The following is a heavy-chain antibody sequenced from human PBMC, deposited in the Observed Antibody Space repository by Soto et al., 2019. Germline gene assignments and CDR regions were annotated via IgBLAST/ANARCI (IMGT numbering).Heavy chain of an antibody. V-gene: IGHV1-69*05. D-gene: IGHD1-1*01. J-gene: IGHJ6*02. CDR1: GGTFSESA. Sequence: QVQLVQSGAEVKKPGSSVKVSCKASGGTFSESAISWVRQAPGQGLEWMGGIIPIFRTPDYAQKFQGRVTITTDEPTNTAYMELSGLRSEDTAMYYCASDKDPLQLGANYYYIMDVWGQGTTVIVSS. CDR3: ASDKDPLQLGANYYYIMDV. CDR2: IIPIFRTP.